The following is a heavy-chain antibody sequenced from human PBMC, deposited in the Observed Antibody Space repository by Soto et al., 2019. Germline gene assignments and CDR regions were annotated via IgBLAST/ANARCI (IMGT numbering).Heavy chain of an antibody. CDR1: GGSISSGGYP. V-gene: IGHV4-30-2*01. CDR3: ARSITIFGAVFDY. Sequence: SETLSLTCAVSGGSISSGGYPWSWIRQPPGKGLEWIGYIYHSGSTYYNPSLKSRVTISVDRSKNQFSLKLSSVTAADTAVYYCARSITIFGAVFDYWGQGTLVTVSS. D-gene: IGHD3-3*01. J-gene: IGHJ4*02. CDR2: IYHSGST.